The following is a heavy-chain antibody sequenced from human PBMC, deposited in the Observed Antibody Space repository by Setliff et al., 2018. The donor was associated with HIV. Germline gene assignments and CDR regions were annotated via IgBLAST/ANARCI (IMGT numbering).Heavy chain of an antibody. CDR3: ARLGRAIDDGGSSLRLDF. Sequence: SETLSLTCVVSDDSFSNYDWTWIRQSPGKALEWIGYISSSGTTNYNPSLRIRVTISMETSNTRFSLWLRSATAADTATYFCARLGRAIDDGGSSLRLDFWGQGMLVTVSS. CDR1: DDSFSNYD. CDR2: ISSSGTT. J-gene: IGHJ4*02. D-gene: IGHD2-21*01. V-gene: IGHV4-4*09.